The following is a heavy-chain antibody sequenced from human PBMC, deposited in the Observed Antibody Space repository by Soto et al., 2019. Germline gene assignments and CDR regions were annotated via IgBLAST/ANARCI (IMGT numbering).Heavy chain of an antibody. CDR2: IYYSGST. J-gene: IGHJ4*02. Sequence: PSETLSLTCPVSGGSISSSSYYWGWIRQPPGKGLEWIGSIYYSGSTYYNPSLKSRVTISVDTSKNQFSLKLSSVTAADTAVYYCARHVRNYYDSSGYGFDYWGQGTLVTVSS. CDR3: ARHVRNYYDSSGYGFDY. CDR1: GGSISSSSYY. V-gene: IGHV4-39*01. D-gene: IGHD3-22*01.